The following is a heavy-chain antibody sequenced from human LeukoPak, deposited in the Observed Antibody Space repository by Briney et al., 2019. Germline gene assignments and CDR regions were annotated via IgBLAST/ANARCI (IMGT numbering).Heavy chain of an antibody. CDR3: ASVDNGGFTWSLYYFDY. V-gene: IGHV1-18*01. D-gene: IGHD1-14*01. J-gene: IGHJ4*02. CDR1: GYSFISYG. CDR2: ISPYNGNT. Sequence: ASVRASCKASGYSFISYGLYWVRQAPGQGLEWMGWISPYNGNTNYAQNLQGRVTMTTDTSTSTAYMELGSLRSDDTAVYYCASVDNGGFTWSLYYFDYWGQGTLVTVSS.